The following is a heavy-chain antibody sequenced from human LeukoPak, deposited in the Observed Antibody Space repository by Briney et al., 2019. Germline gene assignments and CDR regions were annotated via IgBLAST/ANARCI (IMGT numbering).Heavy chain of an antibody. J-gene: IGHJ4*02. V-gene: IGHV3-21*01. CDR2: ISSGGSYI. Sequence: GGSLRLSCAASGSTFSTYSMDWVRQAPGKGLEWVSSISSGGSYIYYADSVKGRFTISRDNAKNSLYLQMNSLRAEDTAVYYCARREVGATLGDWGQGTLVTVSS. CDR1: GSTFSTYS. CDR3: ARREVGATLGD. D-gene: IGHD1-26*01.